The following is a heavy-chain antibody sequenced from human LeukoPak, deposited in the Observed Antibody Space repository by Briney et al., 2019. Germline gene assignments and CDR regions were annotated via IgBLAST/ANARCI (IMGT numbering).Heavy chain of an antibody. CDR2: IYYSGST. CDR1: GGSISSYY. D-gene: IGHD3-16*01. Sequence: PSDTLSLTCTVSGGSISSYYWSWIRQPPGKGLEWIGYIYYSGSTNYNPSLKSRGTISVDTSKNQFSLKLSSVTAADTAVYYCARLEVWGSRAFDIWGQGTMVTVSS. CDR3: ARLEVWGSRAFDI. V-gene: IGHV4-59*08. J-gene: IGHJ3*02.